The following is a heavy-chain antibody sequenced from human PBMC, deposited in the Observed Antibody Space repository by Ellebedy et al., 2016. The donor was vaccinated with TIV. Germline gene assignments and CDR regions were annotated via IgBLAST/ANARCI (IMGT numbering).Heavy chain of an antibody. CDR3: ARGKGYSSGWPRGYFDY. V-gene: IGHV4-59*12. D-gene: IGHD6-19*01. Sequence: SETLSLXXTVSGGSISSYYWSWIRQPPGKGLEWIGYIYYNGSTNYNPSLGGRVTISVDTSKNQFSLKLSSVTAADTAVYYCARGKGYSSGWPRGYFDYWGQGTLVTVSS. CDR2: IYYNGST. J-gene: IGHJ4*02. CDR1: GGSISSYY.